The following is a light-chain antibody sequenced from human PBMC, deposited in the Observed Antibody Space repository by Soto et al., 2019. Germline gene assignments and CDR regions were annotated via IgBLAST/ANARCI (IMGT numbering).Light chain of an antibody. Sequence: QSVLTQPASVSGSPGQSITISCTGTSSDVGGYNYVSWYQQHPGKAPKLMIYDVSNRPSGVSNRFSGSKSGNTASLTISGLQAEDEADYYCSSYTSSSTLPFGTGTKVTVL. CDR1: SSDVGGYNY. J-gene: IGLJ1*01. V-gene: IGLV2-14*01. CDR2: DVS. CDR3: SSYTSSSTLP.